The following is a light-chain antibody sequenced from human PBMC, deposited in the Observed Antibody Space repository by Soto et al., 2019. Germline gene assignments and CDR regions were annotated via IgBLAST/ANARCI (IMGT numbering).Light chain of an antibody. J-gene: IGLJ2*01. Sequence: QSVLTQPASVSGSPGQSITISCTGSSSDVGDYDFVSWYQQHPGKAPKLIIHEVSDRPSGVSNRFSGSKSGNTASLTISGLQAEDDAHYYCSSFTSTSTLVVFGGGTKLTVL. V-gene: IGLV2-14*01. CDR2: EVS. CDR3: SSFTSTSTLVV. CDR1: SSDVGDYDF.